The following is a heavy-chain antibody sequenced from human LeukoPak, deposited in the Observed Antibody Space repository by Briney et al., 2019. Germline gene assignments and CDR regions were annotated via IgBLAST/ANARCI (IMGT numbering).Heavy chain of an antibody. Sequence: SETLSLTCTVSGGSISSGSYYWSWIRQPAGKGLEWIGRIYTSGSTNYNPSLKSRVTISVDTSKNQFSLKLSSVTAADTAVYYCASSYYYDSSGYSNWGYMDFWGKGTTVTVSS. D-gene: IGHD3-22*01. V-gene: IGHV4-61*02. CDR2: IYTSGST. CDR3: ASSYYYDSSGYSNWGYMDF. CDR1: GGSISSGSYY. J-gene: IGHJ6*03.